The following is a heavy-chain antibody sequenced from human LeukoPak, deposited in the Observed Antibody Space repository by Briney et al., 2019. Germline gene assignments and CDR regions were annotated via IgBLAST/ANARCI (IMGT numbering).Heavy chain of an antibody. V-gene: IGHV3-7*01. D-gene: IGHD3-22*01. CDR3: ASLGTEYYYDSSGYYYEDY. J-gene: IGHJ4*02. CDR1: GFTFTTYW. Sequence: GGSLRLSCAASGFTFTTYWMAWVRQFPGKGLEWVANINQDGTEKYSVDSVKGRFTISRDNAKNSLYLQMNSLRAEDTAVYYCASLGTEYYYDSSGYYYEDYWGQGTLVTVSS. CDR2: INQDGTEK.